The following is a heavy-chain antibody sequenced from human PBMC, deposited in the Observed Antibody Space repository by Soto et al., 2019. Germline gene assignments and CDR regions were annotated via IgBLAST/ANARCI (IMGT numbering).Heavy chain of an antibody. CDR3: ARQGLNVLRFLEWSPNWFDP. CDR1: GGSISSSSYY. Sequence: SETLSLTCTVSGGSISSSSYYWGWIRQPPGKGLEWIGSIYYSGSTYYNPSLKSRVTISVDTSKNQFSLKLSSVTAADTAVYYCARQGLNVLRFLEWSPNWFDPWGQGTLVTVSS. CDR2: IYYSGST. V-gene: IGHV4-39*01. J-gene: IGHJ5*02. D-gene: IGHD3-3*01.